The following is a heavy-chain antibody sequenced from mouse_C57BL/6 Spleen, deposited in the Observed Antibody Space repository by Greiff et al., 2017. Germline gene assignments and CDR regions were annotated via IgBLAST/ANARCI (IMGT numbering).Heavy chain of an antibody. CDR2: INPGSGGT. CDR1: GYAFTNYL. CDR3: ARSPTGVYAMDY. D-gene: IGHD4-1*02. Sequence: VQLVESGAELVRPGTSVKVSCKASGYAFTNYLIEWVKQRPGQGLEWIGVINPGSGGTNYNEKFKGKATLTADKSSSTAYMQLSSLTSEDSAVYFCARSPTGVYAMDYWGQGTSVTVSS. J-gene: IGHJ4*01. V-gene: IGHV1-54*01.